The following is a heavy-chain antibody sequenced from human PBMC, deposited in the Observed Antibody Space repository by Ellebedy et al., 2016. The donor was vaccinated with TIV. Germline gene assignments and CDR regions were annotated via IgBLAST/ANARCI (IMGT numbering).Heavy chain of an antibody. CDR3: ARDKLATSTGYYYNWLDP. CDR2: IDPKSGGI. D-gene: IGHD3-22*01. V-gene: IGHV1-2*02. J-gene: IGHJ5*02. CDR1: GNTFTGYY. Sequence: ASVKVSCKASGNTFTGYYIYWLRQAPGQGLEWMGWIDPKSGGINLERKFQGRVTMTRDSSISTAYMELSSLTSDDTAVYFCARDKLATSTGYYYNWLDPWGQGTLVTVSS.